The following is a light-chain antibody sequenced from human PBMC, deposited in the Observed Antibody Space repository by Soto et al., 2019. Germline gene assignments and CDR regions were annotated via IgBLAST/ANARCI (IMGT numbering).Light chain of an antibody. CDR2: CAS. J-gene: IGKJ1*01. CDR1: QSVSTYY. V-gene: IGKV3-20*01. CDR3: QEYGTSRT. Sequence: EIVWPQSPGTLSLSPGERATLSCRASQSVSTYYLAWYQQKPGQAPRLLIYCASSRATGIPDRFSGTGSGTDFTLTISRLEPEDFAVYYCQEYGTSRTFGQGTKVEIK.